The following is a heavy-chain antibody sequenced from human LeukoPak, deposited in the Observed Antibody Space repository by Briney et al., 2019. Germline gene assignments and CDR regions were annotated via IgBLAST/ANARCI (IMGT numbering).Heavy chain of an antibody. V-gene: IGHV1-8*03. D-gene: IGHD3-22*01. Sequence: GASVKVSCKASGYTFTSYDINWVRQATGQGLEWMGWMNPNSGNTGYAQKFQGRVTITRNTSISTAYMELSSLRSEDTAVYYCARVPPLVYYYDSSGPYFDYWGQGTLVTVSS. J-gene: IGHJ4*02. CDR2: MNPNSGNT. CDR1: GYTFTSYD. CDR3: ARVPPLVYYYDSSGPYFDY.